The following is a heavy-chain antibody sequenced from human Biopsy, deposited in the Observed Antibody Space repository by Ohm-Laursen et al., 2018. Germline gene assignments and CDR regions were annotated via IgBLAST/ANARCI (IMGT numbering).Heavy chain of an antibody. D-gene: IGHD6-19*01. CDR3: ALQSVAQMKNFDY. Sequence: ASVKVSCKASGFSFTGYYIHWVRQAPGQGLEWMGWISPKSGGTNYAQKFQGNITMTKNTSMSTAYMEMSRLRSDDTAVYYCALQSVAQMKNFDYWGQGTLVSVSS. CDR1: GFSFTGYY. V-gene: IGHV1-2*02. J-gene: IGHJ4*02. CDR2: ISPKSGGT.